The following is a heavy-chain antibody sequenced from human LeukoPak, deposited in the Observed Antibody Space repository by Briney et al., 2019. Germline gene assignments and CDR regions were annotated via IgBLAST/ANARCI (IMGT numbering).Heavy chain of an antibody. Sequence: PGGSLRLSCTVSGFTFSSYGMHWVRQAPGTGLGWVAVIWYDGSNKYYADSVKGRFTISRDNYKHALYLQMNSLRAEDTAVYYCARDAVAQFDYWGQGPLVSVFS. D-gene: IGHD6-19*01. CDR1: GFTFSSYG. CDR2: IWYDGSNK. V-gene: IGHV3-33*01. J-gene: IGHJ4*02. CDR3: ARDAVAQFDY.